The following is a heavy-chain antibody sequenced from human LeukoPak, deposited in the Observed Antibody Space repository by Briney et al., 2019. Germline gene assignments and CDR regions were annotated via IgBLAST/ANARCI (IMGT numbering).Heavy chain of an antibody. D-gene: IGHD4-17*01. CDR2: IYYSGST. CDR3: ARGISDYGDYFDY. CDR1: GGSISSGGYY. V-gene: IGHV4-31*03. J-gene: IGHJ4*02. Sequence: TLSLTCTVSGGSISSGGYYWSWLRQHPGTGVEWIGYIYYSGSTYYNPSLKSRVTISVDTSKNQFSLKLSSVTAADTAVYYCARGISDYGDYFDYWGQGTLVTVSS.